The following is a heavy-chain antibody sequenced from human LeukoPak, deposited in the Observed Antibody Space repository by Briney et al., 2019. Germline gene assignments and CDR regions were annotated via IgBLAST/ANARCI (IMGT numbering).Heavy chain of an antibody. Sequence: GGSLRLSCAASGFTFRDYYMSWIRQAPGKGLEWISYISSSGSTIYYADSVKGRFTISRDNAKNSLYLQMNSLKAEDTAVYYCGSGYTYGYDSLSPSSDYWGQGTLVTVSS. J-gene: IGHJ4*02. CDR3: GSGYTYGYDSLSPSSDY. CDR2: ISSSGSTI. V-gene: IGHV3-11*01. D-gene: IGHD5-18*01. CDR1: GFTFRDYY.